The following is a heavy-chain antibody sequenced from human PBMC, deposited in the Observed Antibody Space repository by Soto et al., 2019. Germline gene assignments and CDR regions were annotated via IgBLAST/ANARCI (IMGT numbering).Heavy chain of an antibody. CDR2: ISASGSDA. CDR1: GFSFSDSH. J-gene: IGHJ4*02. V-gene: IGHV3-11*01. Sequence: QAQLVESGGDLVKPAGSLRLTCVGSGFSFSDSHMTWIRQAPGKRLEWLTHISASGSDADYADSARGRFTISRDNAKSSLHLLLTSLRVEDTAVYFCARGRDVWNVWGQGTLVSVSS. D-gene: IGHD1-1*01. CDR3: ARGRDVWNV.